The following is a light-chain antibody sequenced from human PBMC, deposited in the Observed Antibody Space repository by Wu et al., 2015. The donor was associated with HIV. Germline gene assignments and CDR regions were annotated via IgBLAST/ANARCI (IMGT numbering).Light chain of an antibody. J-gene: IGKJ4*02. CDR3: QQANSFPPV. CDR1: QGINNW. CDR2: GAS. Sequence: DIQMTQSPSSVSASVGDRVTITCRASQGINNWLAWYQQKPGKAPKLLIYGASNFQSGVPSRFSGSGSGTRFTLTISSLQPEDFATYYCQQANSFPPVFGGGTKVEIK. V-gene: IGKV1-12*01.